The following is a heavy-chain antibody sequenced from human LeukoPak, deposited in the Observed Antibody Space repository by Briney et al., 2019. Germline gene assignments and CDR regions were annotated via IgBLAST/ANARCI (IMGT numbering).Heavy chain of an antibody. V-gene: IGHV1-2*02. D-gene: IGHD5-24*01. J-gene: IGHJ4*02. Sequence: ASVKVSCKASGYTFTGYYMHWVRRAPGQGLEWMGWINPNSGGTNYAQKFQGRVTMTRDTSISTAYMELSRLRSDDTAVYYCARGVQGGDGYNSGGDYWGQGTLVTVSS. CDR3: ARGVQGGDGYNSGGDY. CDR2: INPNSGGT. CDR1: GYTFTGYY.